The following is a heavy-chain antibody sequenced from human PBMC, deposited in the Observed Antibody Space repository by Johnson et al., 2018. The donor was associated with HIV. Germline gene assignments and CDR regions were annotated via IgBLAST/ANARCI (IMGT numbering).Heavy chain of an antibody. J-gene: IGHJ3*02. CDR3: ARELEFGDLRKNDAFDI. Sequence: QVQLVESGGGVVQPGRSLRLSCAASGLTFSSYAMHWVRQAPGKGLEWVAVISYDGSNKYYADSVKGRFTISRDNSKNTLYLQMNSLRAEDTAVYYCARELEFGDLRKNDAFDIWGQGTMVTVSS. D-gene: IGHD4-17*01. CDR2: ISYDGSNK. CDR1: GLTFSSYA. V-gene: IGHV3-30-3*01.